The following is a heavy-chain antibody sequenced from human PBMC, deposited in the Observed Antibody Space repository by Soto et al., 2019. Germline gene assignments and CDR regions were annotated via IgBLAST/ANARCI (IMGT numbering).Heavy chain of an antibody. CDR1: GFTFSSYA. CDR2: IWDDGGNK. CDR3: ARVAGGDRPSIPGTEDY. J-gene: IGHJ4*02. V-gene: IGHV3-33*01. D-gene: IGHD1-20*01. Sequence: QVQLVESGGGVVQPGRSLRLSCAASGFTFSSYAMHWVRQAPGKGLEWVAVIWDDGGNKDYADSVKGRFTISRDNSKSTLYLQMNSLRAEDTALYYGARVAGGDRPSIPGTEDYWGQGTLVTVSS.